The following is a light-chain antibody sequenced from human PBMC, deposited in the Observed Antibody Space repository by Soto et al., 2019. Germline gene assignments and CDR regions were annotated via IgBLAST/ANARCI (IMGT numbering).Light chain of an antibody. J-gene: IGLJ1*01. V-gene: IGLV4-69*01. CDR2: LNSDGSH. Sequence: QSVLTQSPSASASLGASVKLTCTLCSGHSSYAIAWHQQQPEKGPRYLMKLNSDGSHSKGDGIPDRFSGSSSGAERYLTISSLQSEDEADYYCQTWGTGIHYVFGTGTKLTVL. CDR3: QTWGTGIHYV. CDR1: SGHSSYA.